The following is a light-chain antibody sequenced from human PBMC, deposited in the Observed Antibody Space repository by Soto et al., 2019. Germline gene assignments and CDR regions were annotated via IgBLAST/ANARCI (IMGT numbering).Light chain of an antibody. CDR3: SSYTSSRTYV. Sequence: QSALTQPASVSGSPGQSITISCTGTSSDVGGYNSVSWYQQHPGKAPKLVIYDVGNRPSGVSDRFSGSKSGNTASLTISGLQAEDEAESYCSSYTSSRTYVFGAGTKVTVL. CDR2: DVG. J-gene: IGLJ1*01. V-gene: IGLV2-14*01. CDR1: SSDVGGYNS.